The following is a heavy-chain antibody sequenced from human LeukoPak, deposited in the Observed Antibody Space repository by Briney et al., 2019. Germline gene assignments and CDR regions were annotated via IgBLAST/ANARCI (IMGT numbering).Heavy chain of an antibody. V-gene: IGHV1-69*05. Sequence: GSSVKVSCKASGGTFSNYGISWVRQAPGQGLEWMGGIIPIFGTANYAQKFQGRVTITTDESTSTAYMELSSLRSEDTAVYYCARGYYDSSGYSYYFDYWGQGTLVTVSS. J-gene: IGHJ4*02. CDR1: GGTFSNYG. D-gene: IGHD3-22*01. CDR2: IIPIFGTA. CDR3: ARGYYDSSGYSYYFDY.